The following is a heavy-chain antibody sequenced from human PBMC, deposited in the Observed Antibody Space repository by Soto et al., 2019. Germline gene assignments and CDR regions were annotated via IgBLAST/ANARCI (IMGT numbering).Heavy chain of an antibody. CDR2: ISYDGSNT. V-gene: IGHV3-30*18. J-gene: IGHJ4*02. CDR3: AKEPLATYSSSPDFDY. CDR1: GFTFSSSG. D-gene: IGHD6-13*01. Sequence: QVQLVESGGGVVQPGRSLRLSCAASGFTFSSSGMHWVRQAPGKGLEWVAVISYDGSNTIQADSVKGRFTISRDNSKNTLYLQMNSLRAKDTAVYYCAKEPLATYSSSPDFDYWGQGTLVTVSS.